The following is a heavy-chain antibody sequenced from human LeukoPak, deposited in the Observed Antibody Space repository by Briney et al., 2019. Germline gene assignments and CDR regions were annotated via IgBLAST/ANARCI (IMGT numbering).Heavy chain of an antibody. CDR1: GYTFTGYY. CDR3: ASVVPADHYYYYYMDV. V-gene: IGHV1-2*02. D-gene: IGHD2-2*01. Sequence: ASVKVSCKASGYTFTGYYMHWVRQAPGQGLEWMGWINPNSGGTNYAQKFQGRVTMTRDTSISTAYMELSRLRSDDTAVYYCASVVPADHYYYYYMDVWGKGTTVTVSS. J-gene: IGHJ6*03. CDR2: INPNSGGT.